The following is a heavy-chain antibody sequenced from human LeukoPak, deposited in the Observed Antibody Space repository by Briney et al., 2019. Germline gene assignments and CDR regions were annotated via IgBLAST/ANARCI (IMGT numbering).Heavy chain of an antibody. CDR2: ISGYNGNT. Sequence: ASVTVSCKASGYTFSSYGITWVRQARGQGLEWMGWISGYNGNTNYAQKLQGRVTMTTDTSTTTAYMELRSLRSDDTAVYYRVRQVDRTMALPDYWGQGTLVTVSS. V-gene: IGHV1-18*01. CDR3: VRQVDRTMALPDY. D-gene: IGHD5-18*01. J-gene: IGHJ4*02. CDR1: GYTFSSYG.